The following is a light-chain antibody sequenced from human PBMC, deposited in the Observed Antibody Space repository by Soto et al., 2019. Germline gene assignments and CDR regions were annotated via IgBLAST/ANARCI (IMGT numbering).Light chain of an antibody. CDR2: DAS. CDR3: QQRNSWPLT. J-gene: IGKJ4*01. CDR1: QSISSY. V-gene: IGKV3-11*01. Sequence: EIVLTQSPATLSLSPGEGATLSCGASQSISSYLAWYQQKPGQAPRLLIYDASNRATGIPARFSGSGSGTDFTLTISSLEPEDFAVYYCQQRNSWPLTFGGGTKVETK.